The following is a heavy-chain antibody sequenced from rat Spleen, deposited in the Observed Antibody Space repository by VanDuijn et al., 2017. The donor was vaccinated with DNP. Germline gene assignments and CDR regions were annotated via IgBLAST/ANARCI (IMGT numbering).Heavy chain of an antibody. Sequence: EVQLVESGGGLVQPGRSLTLSCEVSGFTFNNYFMAWVRQAPKKGLEWVATISIGCGGTYYPDSVKGRFTISRDNAKSSLYLQMNSLRSEDTATYYCARQRVMYTTATGFAYWGQGTLVTVSS. CDR1: GFTFNNYF. J-gene: IGHJ3*01. D-gene: IGHD1-6*01. CDR3: ARQRVMYTTATGFAY. V-gene: IGHV5-25*01. CDR2: ISIGCGGT.